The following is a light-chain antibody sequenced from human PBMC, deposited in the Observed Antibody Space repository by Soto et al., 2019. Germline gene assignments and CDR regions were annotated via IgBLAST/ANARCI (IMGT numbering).Light chain of an antibody. CDR1: SSDVGSYDI. V-gene: IGLV2-23*02. CDR3: CSYAGSSTEV. J-gene: IGLJ3*02. Sequence: QSVLTQPASVSGSPGQSITISYTGTSSDVGSYDIVSWYQHHPGKAPKLMIYEVSKRPSGVSNRFSGSKSGNTASLTISGLQAEDEADYYCCSYAGSSTEVFGEGTKLAVL. CDR2: EVS.